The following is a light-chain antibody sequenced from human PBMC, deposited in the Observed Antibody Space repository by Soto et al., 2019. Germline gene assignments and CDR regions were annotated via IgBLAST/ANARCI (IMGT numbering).Light chain of an antibody. CDR3: QQSGRFPRT. CDR1: LSVYSNY. CDR2: GAS. Sequence: EIVLTQSPGTLSLSPGEGATLSCRASLSVYSNYLAWYQQKPGQAPRLLIYGASTRATGLPDRFSGSGSGADFTLTISRLAPEDSAVYYCQQSGRFPRTFGQGTTVEIK. J-gene: IGKJ1*01. V-gene: IGKV3-20*01.